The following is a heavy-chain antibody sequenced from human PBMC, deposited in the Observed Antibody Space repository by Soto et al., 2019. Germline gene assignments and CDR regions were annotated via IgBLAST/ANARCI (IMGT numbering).Heavy chain of an antibody. J-gene: IGHJ4*02. CDR3: VKDVGYGFILYDF. D-gene: IGHD3-16*01. V-gene: IGHV3-23*01. Sequence: PGVSLRLSFTASGFPFSSFGMTWVRPAPGKGLEWVSTVNGGGDSTHYADSVKGRFSIFRDNSKNTVYLQMNSLRAEDSAIYYCVKDVGYGFILYDFWGQGTLVNV. CDR2: VNGGGDST. CDR1: GFPFSSFG.